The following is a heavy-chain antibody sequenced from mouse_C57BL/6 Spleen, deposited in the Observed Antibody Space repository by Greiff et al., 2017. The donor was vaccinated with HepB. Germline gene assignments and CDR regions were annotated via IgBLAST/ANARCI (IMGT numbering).Heavy chain of an antibody. CDR3: ARSSYGNYGMDY. Sequence: QVQLKQSGPELVKPGASVKISCKASGYAFSSSWMNWVKQRPGKGLEWIGRIYPGDGDTNYNGKFKGKATLTADKSSSTAYMQLSSLTSEDSAVYFCARSSYGNYGMDYWGQGTSVTVSS. J-gene: IGHJ4*01. CDR1: GYAFSSSW. V-gene: IGHV1-82*01. D-gene: IGHD2-1*01. CDR2: IYPGDGDT.